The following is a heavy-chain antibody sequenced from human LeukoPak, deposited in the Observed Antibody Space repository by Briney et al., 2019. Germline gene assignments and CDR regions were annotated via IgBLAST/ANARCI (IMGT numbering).Heavy chain of an antibody. Sequence: GGSLRLSCAASGFTFSSYWMHWVRQAPGEGLVWVSRIKTDGSSTTYADSVKGRSTISRDNAKNTLYLQMNSLRAEDTAVYYCVGSAYYGSSGYYYDNWGQGTLVTVSS. CDR3: VGSAYYGSSGYYYDN. CDR1: GFTFSSYW. CDR2: IKTDGSST. V-gene: IGHV3-74*01. D-gene: IGHD3-22*01. J-gene: IGHJ4*02.